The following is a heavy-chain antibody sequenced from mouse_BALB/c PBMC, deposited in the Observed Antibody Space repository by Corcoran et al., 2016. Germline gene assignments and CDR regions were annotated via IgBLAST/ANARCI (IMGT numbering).Heavy chain of an antibody. Sequence: QIQLVQSGPELKKPGDTVKTSCKASGYTFTHYGMNWVKQAPGKGLKWMGWINTYTGEPTYADDFKGRFAFSLETSASTAYLQINNLKNEDTATYCCARSLQDAYWGQGTLVTVSA. CDR3: ARSLQDAY. CDR1: GYTFTHYG. V-gene: IGHV9-3-1*01. J-gene: IGHJ3*01. CDR2: INTYTGEP.